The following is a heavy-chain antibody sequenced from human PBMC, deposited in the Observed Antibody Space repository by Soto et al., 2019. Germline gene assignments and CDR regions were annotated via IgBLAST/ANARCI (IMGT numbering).Heavy chain of an antibody. CDR3: ARATLELLYYFDY. J-gene: IGHJ4*02. D-gene: IGHD1-7*01. Sequence: GGSLRLSCAASGFTFSNYWMHWVRQAPGKGLVWVSRINSDGSSASYADSVKGRFTISRDNAKNTLYLQMNSLRAEDTAVYYCARATLELLYYFDYWGQGTLVTVSS. CDR2: INSDGSSA. CDR1: GFTFSNYW. V-gene: IGHV3-74*01.